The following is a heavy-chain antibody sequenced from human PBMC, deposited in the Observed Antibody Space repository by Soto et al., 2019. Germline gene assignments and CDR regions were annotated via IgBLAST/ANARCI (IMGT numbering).Heavy chain of an antibody. CDR1: GFTFSSYA. V-gene: IGHV3-23*01. Sequence: PGGSLRLSCAASGFTFSSYAMSWVRQAPGRGLEWVSLISGSAGRTYYADSVKGRFTISRDNSRNTLYLQMNSLRGEDTAVYYCAKDLHIGGYRGFDYWGQGALVTV. CDR3: AKDLHIGGYRGFDY. J-gene: IGHJ4*02. D-gene: IGHD5-12*01. CDR2: ISGSAGRT.